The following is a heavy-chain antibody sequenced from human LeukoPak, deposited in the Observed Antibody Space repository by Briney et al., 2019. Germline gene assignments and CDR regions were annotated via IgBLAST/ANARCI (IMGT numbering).Heavy chain of an antibody. Sequence: SETLSLTCTVSGGSLSSYYWSWIRQPAGKGLEWIGRIYTSGSTNYNPSLKSRVTMSVDTSKNQFSLKLSSVTAADTAVYYCARGVVLGYDSSGYFGFDYWGQGTLVTVSS. CDR1: GGSLSSYY. CDR3: ARGVVLGYDSSGYFGFDY. D-gene: IGHD3-22*01. CDR2: IYTSGST. J-gene: IGHJ4*02. V-gene: IGHV4-4*07.